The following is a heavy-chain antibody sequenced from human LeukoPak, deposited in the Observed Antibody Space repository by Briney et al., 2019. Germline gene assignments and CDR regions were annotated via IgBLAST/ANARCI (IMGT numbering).Heavy chain of an antibody. CDR3: ARPYTLGWFDS. Sequence: SETLSLTCTVSGGSISSYYWSWIRQPPGKGLEWIGYIYYSGSTNYSPSLKSRITISVDTSKNQFSLKLNSVTAADTAVYYCARPYTLGWFDSWGQGTLVTASS. CDR1: GGSISSYY. CDR2: IYYSGST. J-gene: IGHJ5*01. D-gene: IGHD7-27*01. V-gene: IGHV4-59*08.